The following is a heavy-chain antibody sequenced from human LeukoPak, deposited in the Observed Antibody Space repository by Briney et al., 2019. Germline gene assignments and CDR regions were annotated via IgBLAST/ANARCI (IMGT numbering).Heavy chain of an antibody. CDR3: APMANYGDYVRFDY. V-gene: IGHV1-69*04. Sequence: SVKVSCKASGGTFSSYAISWVRQAPGQGLEWMGRIIPILGIANYAQKFQGRVTITADKSTSAAYMELSSLRSEDTAVYYCAPMANYGDYVRFDYWGQGTLVTVSS. CDR2: IIPILGIA. J-gene: IGHJ4*02. D-gene: IGHD4-17*01. CDR1: GGTFSSYA.